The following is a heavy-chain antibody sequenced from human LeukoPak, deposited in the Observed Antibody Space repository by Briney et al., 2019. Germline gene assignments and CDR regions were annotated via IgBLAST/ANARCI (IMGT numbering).Heavy chain of an antibody. D-gene: IGHD2-2*01. J-gene: IGHJ6*02. V-gene: IGHV1-8*01. CDR2: MNPNSGNT. CDR1: GYTFTSYD. Sequence: GASVKASCKASGYTFTSYDINWVRQATGQGLEWMGWMNPNSGNTGYAQKFQGRVTMTRNTSISTAYMELSSLRSEDTAVYYCARGPVVVPAYPYLLDYYYYGMDVWGQGTTVTVSS. CDR3: ARGPVVVPAYPYLLDYYYYGMDV.